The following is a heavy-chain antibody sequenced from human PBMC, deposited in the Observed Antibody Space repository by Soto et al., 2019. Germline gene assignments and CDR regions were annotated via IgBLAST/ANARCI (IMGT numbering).Heavy chain of an antibody. D-gene: IGHD3-10*01. J-gene: IGHJ4*02. CDR1: GFTFSSYA. Sequence: GGSLRLSCAASGFTFSSYAMHWVRQAPGKGLEWVAVISYDGSNKYYADSVKGRFTISRDNSKNTLYLQMNSLRAEDTAVYYCARDITMVRGATRDYWGQGTLVTVSS. V-gene: IGHV3-30-3*01. CDR2: ISYDGSNK. CDR3: ARDITMVRGATRDY.